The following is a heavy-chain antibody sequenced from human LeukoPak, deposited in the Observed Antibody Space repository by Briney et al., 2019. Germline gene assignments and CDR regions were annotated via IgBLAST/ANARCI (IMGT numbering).Heavy chain of an antibody. CDR1: GYTFTSYG. CDR3: ARVPPYSGDRYYFDY. D-gene: IGHD1-26*01. CDR2: ISAYNGNT. V-gene: IGHV1-18*01. Sequence: ASVKVSCKASGYTFTSYGISWVRQAPGQGLEWMGWISAYNGNTNYAQKLQGRVTMTTDTSTSTAYMELRSLRSDDTAVYYCARVPPYSGDRYYFDYWGQGTPVTVSS. J-gene: IGHJ4*02.